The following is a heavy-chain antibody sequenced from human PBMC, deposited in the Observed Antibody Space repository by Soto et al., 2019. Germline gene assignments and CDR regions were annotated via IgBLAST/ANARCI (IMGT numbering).Heavy chain of an antibody. V-gene: IGHV3-33*01. CDR2: IYYDGNNK. CDR3: ARVGGPVTSDY. CDR1: GSFFSAYG. J-gene: IGHJ4*02. Sequence: QVQLVESGGGVVQPGRSLRLSCAASGSFFSAYGMHWVRQAPGKGLEWVAMIYYDGNNKYYADSVKGRFTISRDNSKNTLYLQMNSLRVEDTAVYYCARVGGPVTSDYWGQGTLVIVSS. D-gene: IGHD4-17*01.